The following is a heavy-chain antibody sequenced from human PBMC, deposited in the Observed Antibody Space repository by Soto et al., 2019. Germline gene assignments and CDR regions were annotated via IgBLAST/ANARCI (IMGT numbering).Heavy chain of an antibody. J-gene: IGHJ6*03. CDR1: GYTFTSYD. CDR3: ARVTLYCSSTSCYYYYYYMDV. D-gene: IGHD2-2*01. V-gene: IGHV1-8*01. Sequence: ASVKVSCKASGYTFTSYDINWVRQATGQGLEWMGWMNPNRGKTGYAQKFQGRVTMTWNTSISTAYMELSRLRSEDTPVYYCARVTLYCSSTSCYYYYYYMDVWGKGTTVTVSS. CDR2: MNPNRGKT.